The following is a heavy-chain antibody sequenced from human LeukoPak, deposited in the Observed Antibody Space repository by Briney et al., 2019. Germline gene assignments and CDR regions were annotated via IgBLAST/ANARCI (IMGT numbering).Heavy chain of an antibody. D-gene: IGHD6-6*01. CDR3: ASRNPGSILDY. J-gene: IGHJ4*02. V-gene: IGHV3-30*01. Sequence: GGSLRLSCAASGFTFSSYAMHWVRQAPGRGLEWVAVISYDGSNNYYADSVKGGLTISRDNSKNTLYLKMNSLRAEDTAVYYCASRNPGSILDYWGQGTLVTVPS. CDR2: ISYDGSNN. CDR1: GFTFSSYA.